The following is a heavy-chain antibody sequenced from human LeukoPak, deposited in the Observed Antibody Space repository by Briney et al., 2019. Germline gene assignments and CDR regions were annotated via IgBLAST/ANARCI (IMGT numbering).Heavy chain of an antibody. CDR2: IIPIFGTA. CDR3: TRGTNDYGGIERKKPFDY. V-gene: IGHV1-69*13. J-gene: IGHJ4*02. CDR1: GGTFSSYA. D-gene: IGHD4-23*01. Sequence: GASVKVSCKASGGTFSSYAISWVRQAPGQGLEWMGGIIPIFGTANYAQRFQGRVTITADESTSTAYMELSSLRSEDTAVYYCTRGTNDYGGIERKKPFDYWGQGTLVTVSS.